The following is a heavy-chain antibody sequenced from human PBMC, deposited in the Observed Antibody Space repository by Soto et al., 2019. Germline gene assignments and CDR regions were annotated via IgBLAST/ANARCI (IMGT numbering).Heavy chain of an antibody. D-gene: IGHD1-1*01. CDR1: GFTFGDYA. CDR2: IRSKAYGETT. Sequence: GGSLRLSCTGSGFTFGDYAMSWSRQAPGKGLEWVGVIRSKAYGETTDYAASVKGRFTIFRDDSKSIAYLQMSSLQTEDTGVYYCTKYTYKSRYSYFGMDVWGQGPTVTVYS. CDR3: TKYTYKSRYSYFGMDV. V-gene: IGHV3-49*03. J-gene: IGHJ6*02.